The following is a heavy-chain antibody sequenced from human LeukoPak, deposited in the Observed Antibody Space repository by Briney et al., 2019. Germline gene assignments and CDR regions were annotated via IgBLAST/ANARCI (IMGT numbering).Heavy chain of an antibody. J-gene: IGHJ4*02. CDR2: ISGSGGST. V-gene: IGHV3-23*01. CDR1: GFTFSSYA. CDR3: AKNAPGAQWFGELTPFDY. D-gene: IGHD3-10*01. Sequence: GGSLRLSCAASGFTFSSYAMSWVRQAPGKGLEWVSAISGSGGSTYYADSVKGRFTIPRDNSKYTLYLQMNSLRAEDTAVYYCAKNAPGAQWFGELTPFDYWGQGTLVTVSS.